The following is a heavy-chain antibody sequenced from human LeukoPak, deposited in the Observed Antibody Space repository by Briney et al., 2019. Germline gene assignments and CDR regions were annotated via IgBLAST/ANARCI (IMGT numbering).Heavy chain of an antibody. CDR1: GFTFGKYW. J-gene: IGHJ4*02. CDR2: IKQDGSEK. Sequence: GGSLRLSCVASGFTFGKYWMSWVRQAPGKGLEWVASIKQDGSEKYYVDSVKGRFTISRDNPKDSLYLQMNSLRAEDTAVYYCARPLGKGQDYWGQGTLVTVSS. CDR3: ARPLGKGQDY. V-gene: IGHV3-7*03. D-gene: IGHD7-27*01.